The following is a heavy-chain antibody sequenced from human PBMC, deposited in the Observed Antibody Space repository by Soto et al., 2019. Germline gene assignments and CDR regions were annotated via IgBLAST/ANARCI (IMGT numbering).Heavy chain of an antibody. V-gene: IGHV3-48*02. CDR2: ISTTSSSI. D-gene: IGHD3-3*01. CDR1: VFTFSIYS. J-gene: IGHJ4*02. Sequence: WGFLRVSCATSVFTFSIYSMNWVRQAPGKGLEWISYISTTSSSIYYADSVKGRFTISRDNAKNSLFLQMNSLRDEDTAVYYCARKGVAFDYWGQGAMVTVSS. CDR3: ARKGVAFDY.